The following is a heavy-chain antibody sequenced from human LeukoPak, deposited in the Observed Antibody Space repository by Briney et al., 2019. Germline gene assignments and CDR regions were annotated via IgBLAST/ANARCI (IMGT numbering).Heavy chain of an antibody. V-gene: IGHV4-39*01. CDR1: GGSISSSNYY. CDR3: VRVVRYVSGCFDP. Sequence: PSETLSLTCTVAGGSISSSNYYWGWIRQPPGKGLEWIGSLSYTGVTYYNPSLKSRLTISGDTSLNQFSLNLSSVTAADTAVYYCVRVVRYVSGCFDPWGQGTLITVSS. CDR2: LSYTGVT. J-gene: IGHJ5*02. D-gene: IGHD3-16*01.